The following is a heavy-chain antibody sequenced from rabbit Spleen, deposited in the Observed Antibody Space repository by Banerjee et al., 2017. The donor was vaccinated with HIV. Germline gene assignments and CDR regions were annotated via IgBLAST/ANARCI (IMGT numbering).Heavy chain of an antibody. CDR1: GFSFSSSDY. CDR2: IAGSSSGFT. CDR3: ARDLAGAIGWNFYL. Sequence: QEQLVESGGGLVKPGASLTLTCTASGFSFSSSDYICWVRQAPGKGLEWISCIAGSSSGFTYSATWATGRFTISTTSSTTVTLQMTSLTAADTATYFCARDLAGAIGWNFYLWGQGTLVTVS. D-gene: IGHD4-1*01. V-gene: IGHV1S45*01. J-gene: IGHJ4*01.